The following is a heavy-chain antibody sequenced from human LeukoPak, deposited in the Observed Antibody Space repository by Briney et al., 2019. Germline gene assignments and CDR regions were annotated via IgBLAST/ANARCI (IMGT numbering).Heavy chain of an antibody. D-gene: IGHD5/OR15-5a*01. J-gene: IGHJ4*02. V-gene: IGHV4-34*01. CDR1: GGSFDGFY. Sequence: SETLSLTCGVSGGSFDGFYWSWVRQPPGKGLEWIGEINHIGNTNYNPSLKSRVTMSVDTSKNHFSLKLTSVTAAGTAVYFCARGPRSTISSLNSWGPGVLVTVSS. CDR2: INHIGNT. CDR3: ARGPRSTISSLNS.